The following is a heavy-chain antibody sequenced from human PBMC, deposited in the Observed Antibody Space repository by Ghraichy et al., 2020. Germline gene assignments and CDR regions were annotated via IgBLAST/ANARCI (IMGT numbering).Heavy chain of an antibody. CDR2: IDHTGST. J-gene: IGHJ4*02. CDR1: GGSFSGYF. D-gene: IGHD2-2*01. Sequence: SETLSLTCAVYGGSFSGYFWSWIRQPPGKGLEWIGDIDHTGSTNYNPSLRSRVSISLDRSKNQLSLKVTSVTAADTAVYFCARDNIARVTVSAASLFDSWGQGTLVTVSS. V-gene: IGHV4-34*01. CDR3: ARDNIARVTVSAASLFDS.